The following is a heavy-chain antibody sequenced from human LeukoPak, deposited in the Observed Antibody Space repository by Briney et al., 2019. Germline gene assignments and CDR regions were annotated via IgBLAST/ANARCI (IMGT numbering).Heavy chain of an antibody. CDR1: GGSISGDH. CDR3: ARRGDFDI. D-gene: IGHD2-21*01. J-gene: IGHJ3*02. V-gene: IGHV4-59*08. Sequence: SETLSLTCTVSGGSISGDHWNWIRQPPGKGLEWIGNIYYSGNTNYNPSLKSRVTISVDASKNQFSLKLSSVTAADTAVYYCARRGDFDIWGQGTMVT. CDR2: IYYSGNT.